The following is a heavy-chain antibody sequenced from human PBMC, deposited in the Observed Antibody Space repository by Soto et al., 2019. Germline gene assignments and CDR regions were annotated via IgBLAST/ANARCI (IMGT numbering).Heavy chain of an antibody. D-gene: IGHD3-10*01. Sequence: QVQLVQSGAEVKKPGSSVKVSCKASGVTFSSYAINWVRQAPGQGLEWMGGIIRIFGTPDYAQRFQGRVTITADESTSTAYMELSSLRSEDTAVYYCARQGSNEYYYDGMDVWGQGTTVTVSS. J-gene: IGHJ6*02. CDR3: ARQGSNEYYYDGMDV. CDR1: GVTFSSYA. CDR2: IIRIFGTP. V-gene: IGHV1-69*12.